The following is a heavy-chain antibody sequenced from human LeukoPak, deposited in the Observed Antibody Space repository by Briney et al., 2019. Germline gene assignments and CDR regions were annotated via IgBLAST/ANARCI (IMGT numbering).Heavy chain of an antibody. CDR1: GYTFTSHD. V-gene: IGHV1-8*03. CDR3: ARGGYSYGYGYYYYYYMDV. CDR2: TNPNSGNT. Sequence: ASVKVSCKASGYTFTSHDINWVRQATGQGLEWMGWTNPNSGNTGYAQKFQGRVTITRNTSISTAYMQLSSLRSEDTAVYYCARGGYSYGYGYYYYYYMDVWGKGTTVTVSS. J-gene: IGHJ6*03. D-gene: IGHD5-18*01.